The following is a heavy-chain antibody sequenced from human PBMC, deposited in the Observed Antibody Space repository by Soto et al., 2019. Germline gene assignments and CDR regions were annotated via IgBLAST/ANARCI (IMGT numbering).Heavy chain of an antibody. Sequence: EVQLLESGGGLVQPGGSLRLSCAASGFTFSSYAMSWVLQAPGKGLEWVSAISGSGGSTYYADSVKGRFTISRDNSKNTMYLQMNSMRAEDTAVYYCAKDLYSSSPGGWFDPWGQGTLVTVSS. J-gene: IGHJ5*02. V-gene: IGHV3-23*01. D-gene: IGHD6-6*01. CDR2: ISGSGGST. CDR3: AKDLYSSSPGGWFDP. CDR1: GFTFSSYA.